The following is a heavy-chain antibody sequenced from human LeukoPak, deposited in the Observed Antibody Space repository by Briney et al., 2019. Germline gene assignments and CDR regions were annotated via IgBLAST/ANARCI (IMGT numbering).Heavy chain of an antibody. CDR1: GSTFSSYS. Sequence: MSGGSLRLSCATSGSTFSSYSMNWVRQAPGKGLEWVSSISSSSSCIYYADSVKGRFTISRDSAKNSLYLQMNSLRAEDTAVYYCAREDNVDYWGQGTLVTVSS. V-gene: IGHV3-21*01. CDR3: AREDNVDY. D-gene: IGHD1-14*01. J-gene: IGHJ4*02. CDR2: ISSSSSCI.